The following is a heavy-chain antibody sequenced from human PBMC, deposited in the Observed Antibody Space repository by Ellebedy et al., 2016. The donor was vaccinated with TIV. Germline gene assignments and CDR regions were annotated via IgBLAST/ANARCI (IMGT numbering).Heavy chain of an antibody. CDR2: INPNSGGT. J-gene: IGHJ4*02. D-gene: IGHD2/OR15-2a*01. CDR3: ARDNATTTFDY. CDR1: GYTFTGYY. V-gene: IGHV1-2*04. Sequence: ASVKVSCKASGYTFTGYYMHWVRQAPGQGLEWMGWINPNSGGTNYAQKFQGWVTMTRDASISTAYMELSRLRSDDTAVYYCARDNATTTFDYWGQGALVTVSS.